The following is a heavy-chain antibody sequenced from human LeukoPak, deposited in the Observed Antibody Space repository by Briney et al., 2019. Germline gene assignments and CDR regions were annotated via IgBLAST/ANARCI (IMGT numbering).Heavy chain of an antibody. D-gene: IGHD6-13*01. CDR3: ARKGSSWYPKIDNWFDP. CDR2: ISAYNGNT. Sequence: ASVKVSCKASGYTFTGYYMHWVRQAPGQGLEWMGWISAYNGNTNYAQKLQGRVTMTTDTSTSTAYMELRSLRSDDTAVYYCARKGSSWYPKIDNWFDPWGQGTLVTVSS. V-gene: IGHV1-18*04. J-gene: IGHJ5*02. CDR1: GYTFTGYY.